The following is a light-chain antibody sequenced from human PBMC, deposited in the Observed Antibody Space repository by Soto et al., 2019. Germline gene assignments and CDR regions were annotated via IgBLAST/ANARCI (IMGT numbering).Light chain of an antibody. CDR3: MKTLETPRT. CDR1: QSLLHTNGNNY. J-gene: IGKJ2*01. V-gene: IGKV2-28*01. Sequence: DIVMTQSPLSLSVTPGEPASISCRSSQSLLHTNGNNYLDWFLQRPGQSPQLLIYSGSTRSSGVPERFRGSGLGTDFTLKISRVEAEDVGVYYCMKTLETPRTFGQGTKLEIK. CDR2: SGS.